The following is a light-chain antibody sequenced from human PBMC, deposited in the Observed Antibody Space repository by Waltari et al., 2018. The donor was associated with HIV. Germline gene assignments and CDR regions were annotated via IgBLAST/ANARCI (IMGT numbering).Light chain of an antibody. CDR2: GAS. CDR3: QQYDVWPLT. CDR1: QTVGLN. V-gene: IGKV3-15*01. J-gene: IGKJ4*01. Sequence: DILLTQSPSTLSVSPGVRGTLSCRASQTVGLNLARYQQRPGQPPKLLVYGASIRASGVSSRFSGSGSGTEFTLTITSVRSEDFAMYFCQQYDVWPLTFGGGTNVDLK.